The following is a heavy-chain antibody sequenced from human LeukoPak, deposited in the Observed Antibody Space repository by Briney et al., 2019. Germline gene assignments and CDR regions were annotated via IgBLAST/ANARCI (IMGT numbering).Heavy chain of an antibody. CDR3: ARARFGGITIFGVVIGPWFDP. J-gene: IGHJ5*02. D-gene: IGHD3-3*01. Sequence: PSETLSLTCTVSGGSISSYYWSWIRQPPGKGLEWIGYIYYSGSTNYNPSLKSRVTISVDTSENQFSLKLSSVTAADTAVYYCARARFGGITIFGVVIGPWFDPWGQGTLVTVSS. CDR2: IYYSGST. CDR1: GGSISSYY. V-gene: IGHV4-59*01.